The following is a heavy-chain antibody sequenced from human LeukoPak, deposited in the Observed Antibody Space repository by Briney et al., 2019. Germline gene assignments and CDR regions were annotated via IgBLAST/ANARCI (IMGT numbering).Heavy chain of an antibody. D-gene: IGHD1-26*01. Sequence: GGSLRLSCAASGFTFSSYAMSWDRQAPGKGLEWVSAICGSGGSTYYADSVKGRFTISRDNSKNTLYLQMNSLRAEDTAVYYCAKWWSYRYIPYYFDYWGQGTLVTVSS. CDR1: GFTFSSYA. CDR3: AKWWSYRYIPYYFDY. CDR2: ICGSGGST. J-gene: IGHJ4*02. V-gene: IGHV3-23*01.